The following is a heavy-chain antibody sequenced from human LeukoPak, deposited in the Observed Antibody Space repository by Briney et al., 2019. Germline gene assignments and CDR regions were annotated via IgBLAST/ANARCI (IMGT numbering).Heavy chain of an antibody. CDR1: GDSVSSNSAA. Sequence: SQTLSLTCAISGDSVSSNSAAWNWISQSPSRGLEWFVRTYYRYKWYNDYAVSVKSRITINPDTSKNQFSLQLNSVTPEDTAVYYCARGGYSSGWAVWFDYWGQGTLVTVSS. CDR3: ARGGYSSGWAVWFDY. D-gene: IGHD6-19*01. V-gene: IGHV6-1*01. CDR2: TYYRYKWYN. J-gene: IGHJ4*02.